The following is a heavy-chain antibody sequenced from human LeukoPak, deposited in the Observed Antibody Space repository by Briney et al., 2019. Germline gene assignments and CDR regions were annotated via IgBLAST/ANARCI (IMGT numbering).Heavy chain of an antibody. CDR2: ISYDGSNK. CDR3: ARETWSDY. CDR1: GFTFSSYA. J-gene: IGHJ4*02. D-gene: IGHD2-8*02. Sequence: PGRSLRLSCAASGFTFSSYAMHWVRQAPGKGLEWVAVISYDGSNKYYADSVKGRFTISRDSSKNTLYLQMNSLRVEDTAVYYYARETWSDYWGQGTLVTVSS. V-gene: IGHV3-30-3*01.